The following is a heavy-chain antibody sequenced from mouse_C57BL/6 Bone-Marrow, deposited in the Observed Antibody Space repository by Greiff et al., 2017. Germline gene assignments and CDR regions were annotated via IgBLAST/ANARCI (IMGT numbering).Heavy chain of an antibody. CDR2: IFPGSGSS. Sequence: VKLVESGPELVRPGASVKISCKAPGYTFTSHWMQWVRQRPGQGLEWIGEIFPGSGSSYYNEKFKGKATLTVYKSSGTPYMQHLSLTSADSAVYFCAREQLRLLSWFAYWGQGTLVTVSA. V-gene: IGHV1-56*01. D-gene: IGHD3-2*02. J-gene: IGHJ3*01. CDR3: AREQLRLLSWFAY. CDR1: GYTFTSHW.